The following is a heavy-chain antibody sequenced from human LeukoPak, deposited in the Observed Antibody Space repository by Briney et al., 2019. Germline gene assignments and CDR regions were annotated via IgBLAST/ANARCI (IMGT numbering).Heavy chain of an antibody. V-gene: IGHV3-7*01. D-gene: IGHD5-24*01. CDR3: ARDKGYTTYDY. CDR1: GFRFSTYW. Sequence: SGGSLRLSCAPSGFRFSTYWLSWFRQAPGKGLERVATINQYGTERYYVDSVRGRFTISRDNAKNSLYLQMNSLRAEDTAVYYCARDKGYTTYDYWGQGTLVTVSS. CDR2: INQYGTER. J-gene: IGHJ4*02.